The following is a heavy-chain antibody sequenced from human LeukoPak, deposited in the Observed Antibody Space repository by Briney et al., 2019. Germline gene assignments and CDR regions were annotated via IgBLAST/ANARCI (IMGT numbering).Heavy chain of an antibody. V-gene: IGHV4-59*08. D-gene: IGHD4-23*01. CDR2: IYYTGST. Sequence: PSETLSLTCTVSGGSINSYYWSWIRQAPGKGLEWIGFIYYTGSTNYNPSLEGRVTISVDTSKNQFSLKLNSVTAADTAVYFCARQWYGGDQTFDYWGQGILVTVSS. CDR1: GGSINSYY. CDR3: ARQWYGGDQTFDY. J-gene: IGHJ4*02.